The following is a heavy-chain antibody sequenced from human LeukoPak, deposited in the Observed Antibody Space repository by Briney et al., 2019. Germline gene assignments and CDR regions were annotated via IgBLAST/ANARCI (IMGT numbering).Heavy chain of an antibody. D-gene: IGHD3-22*01. V-gene: IGHV3-23*01. CDR2: ISGSGGST. J-gene: IGHJ4*02. CDR1: GFTFSSYA. CDR3: AKDLSSYYYDSSGDFYYFDY. Sequence: PGGSLRLSSAASGFTFSSYAMSWVRQAPGKGLEWVSAISGSGGSTYYADSVKGRFTISRDNSKNTLYLQMNRLRAEDTAVYYCAKDLSSYYYDSSGDFYYFDYWGQGTLVTVSS.